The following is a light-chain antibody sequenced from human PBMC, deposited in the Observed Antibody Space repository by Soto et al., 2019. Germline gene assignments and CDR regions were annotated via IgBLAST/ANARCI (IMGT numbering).Light chain of an antibody. CDR3: QSYDSSLSGSV. CDR1: SSNIGGGYD. V-gene: IGLV1-40*01. CDR2: GNS. J-gene: IGLJ3*02. Sequence: QSVLTHPPSVSGAPVQRVTISCTGSSSNIGGGYDVHWYQQLPGTAPKLLIYGNSNRPSGLPDRFSGSKSGTSASLAITGLQAEDEADYYCQSYDSSLSGSVFGGETKLTVL.